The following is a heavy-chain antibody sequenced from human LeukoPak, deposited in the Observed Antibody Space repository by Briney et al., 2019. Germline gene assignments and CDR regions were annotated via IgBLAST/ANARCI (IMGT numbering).Heavy chain of an antibody. CDR3: ARLTMVRGVIITIDY. D-gene: IGHD3-10*01. J-gene: IGHJ4*02. CDR2: IYPGDSDS. Sequence: GESLKISCKASGYTFTSYWIGWVRQMPGKGLEWMGIIYPGDSDSRYSPSFQGQVTISADKSISTAYLQWGSLKASDTAMYYCARLTMVRGVIITIDYWGQGTLVAVSS. V-gene: IGHV5-51*01. CDR1: GYTFTSYW.